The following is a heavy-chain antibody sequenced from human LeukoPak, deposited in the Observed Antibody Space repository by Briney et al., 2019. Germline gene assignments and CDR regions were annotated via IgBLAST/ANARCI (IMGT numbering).Heavy chain of an antibody. CDR2: IIPIFGTA. D-gene: IGHD1-26*01. CDR3: AREGPYSGSFDY. V-gene: IGHV1-69*01. Sequence: SVKVPCKASGGTFSSYAISWVRQAPGQGLEWMGGIIPIFGTANYAQKFQGRVTITADESTSTAYMELSSLRSEDTAVYYCAREGPYSGSFDYWGQGTLVTVSS. CDR1: GGTFSSYA. J-gene: IGHJ4*02.